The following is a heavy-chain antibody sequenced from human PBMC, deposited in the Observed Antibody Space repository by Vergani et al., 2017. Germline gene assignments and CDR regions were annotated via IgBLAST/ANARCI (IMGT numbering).Heavy chain of an antibody. Sequence: QLQLQESGSGLVKPSQTLSLTCAVSGGSISSGGYSWSWIRQPPGKGLEWIGYIYHSGSTYYNPSLKSRVTISVDRSKNQFSLKLSSVTAADTAVYSCARARGDCSSTSCYSEDAFDIWGQGTMVTVSS. CDR2: IYHSGST. D-gene: IGHD2-2*02. V-gene: IGHV4-30-2*01. CDR1: GGSISSGGYS. J-gene: IGHJ3*02. CDR3: ARARGDCSSTSCYSEDAFDI.